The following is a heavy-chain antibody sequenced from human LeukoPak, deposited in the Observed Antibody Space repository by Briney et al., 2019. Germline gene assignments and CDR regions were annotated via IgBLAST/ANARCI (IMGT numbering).Heavy chain of an antibody. CDR3: ATGGHYYDSSGYSPFDY. CDR2: IYYSGST. D-gene: IGHD3-22*01. J-gene: IGHJ4*02. V-gene: IGHV4-39*07. CDR1: GGSISSSSYY. Sequence: TSETLSLTCTVSGGSISSSSYYWGWIRQPPGKGLEWIGSIYYSGSTYYNPSLKSRVTISVDTSKNQFSLKLSSVTAADTAVYYCATGGHYYDSSGYSPFDYWGQGTLVTVSS.